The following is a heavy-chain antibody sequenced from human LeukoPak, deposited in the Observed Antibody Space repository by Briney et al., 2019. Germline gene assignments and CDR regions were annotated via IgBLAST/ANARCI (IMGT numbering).Heavy chain of an antibody. D-gene: IGHD3-22*01. CDR2: ISGSGGST. CDR3: AKEVYYDSSGYFRPNWFDP. Sequence: GGSLRLSCAASGFTVSSSYAMSWVRQAAGKVLEWVSAISGSGGSTYYADSVKGRFTISRDNSKNTLYLQMNSLRAEDTAVYYCAKEVYYDSSGYFRPNWFDPWGQGTLVTVSS. CDR1: GFTVSSSYA. V-gene: IGHV3-23*01. J-gene: IGHJ5*02.